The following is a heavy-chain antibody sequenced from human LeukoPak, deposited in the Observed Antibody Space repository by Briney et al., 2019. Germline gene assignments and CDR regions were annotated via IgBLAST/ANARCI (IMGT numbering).Heavy chain of an antibody. J-gene: IGHJ5*02. Sequence: SETLPLTCTVSGGSISSGSHYWSWIRQPAGKGLEWIGRIYTSGSTNYNPSLKSRVTIAVDTSKNQFSLKLSSVTAADTAVYYCARVSYNGFDPWGQGTLVTVCS. V-gene: IGHV4-61*02. CDR1: GGSISSGSHY. CDR3: ARVSYNGFDP. CDR2: IYTSGST. D-gene: IGHD5-18*01.